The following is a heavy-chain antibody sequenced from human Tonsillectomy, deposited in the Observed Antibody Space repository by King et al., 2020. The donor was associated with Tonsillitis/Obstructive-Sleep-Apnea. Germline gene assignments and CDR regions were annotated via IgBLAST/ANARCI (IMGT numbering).Heavy chain of an antibody. J-gene: IGHJ4*02. CDR3: ASYYDFWSGYPY. D-gene: IGHD3-3*01. CDR1: GGSISSYY. CDR2: IYYSGST. Sequence: QLQESGPGLVKPSETLSLTCTVSGGSISSYYWSWIRQPPGKGLEWIGYIYYSGSTNYNPSLKSRVTISVDTSKNQFSLKLSSVTAADTAGYYCASYYDFWSGYPYWGQGTLVTVSS. V-gene: IGHV4-59*01.